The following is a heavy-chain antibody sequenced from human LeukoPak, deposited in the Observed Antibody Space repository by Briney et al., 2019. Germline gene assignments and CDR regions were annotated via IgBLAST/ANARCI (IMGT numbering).Heavy chain of an antibody. Sequence: GGSLRLSCVASGFSVSSNYMAWVRQAPGKGLEWVSVLYIGGNTYYGDFVKGRFTISRDNSRNTLYLQMNSLRVDDTPVYYCARELAVGAITEYFQDWGQGTLVTVSS. CDR2: LYIGGNT. CDR3: ARELAVGAITEYFQD. J-gene: IGHJ1*01. V-gene: IGHV3-53*01. D-gene: IGHD1-26*01. CDR1: GFSVSSNY.